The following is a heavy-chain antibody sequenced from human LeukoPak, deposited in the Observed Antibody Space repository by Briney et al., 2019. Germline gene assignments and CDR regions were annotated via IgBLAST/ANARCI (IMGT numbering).Heavy chain of an antibody. D-gene: IGHD3-10*01. CDR1: GFSLKSYA. Sequence: GGSLRLSCAASGFSLKSYAMSWVRQAPGKGLEWVSSISSSSSYIYYADSVKGRFTISRDNAKNSLYLQMNSLRAEDTAVYYCAREEHYYGSGSYLSRVNWFDPWGQGTLVTVSS. V-gene: IGHV3-21*01. CDR3: AREEHYYGSGSYLSRVNWFDP. J-gene: IGHJ5*02. CDR2: ISSSSSYI.